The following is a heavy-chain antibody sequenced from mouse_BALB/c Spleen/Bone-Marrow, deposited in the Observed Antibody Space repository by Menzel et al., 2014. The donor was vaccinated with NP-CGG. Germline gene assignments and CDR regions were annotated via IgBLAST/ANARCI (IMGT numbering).Heavy chain of an antibody. D-gene: IGHD1-1*01. J-gene: IGHJ2*01. Sequence: DVHLVESGGGLVQPGGSRKLSCAASGFTFSSFGMRWVRQAPEKGLEWVAYISSGSSTINYADTLKGRFTISRDNPKNTLFLQKTSLRSEDTAMYYCAREATVVAKDYFDYWGQGTTLTVSS. V-gene: IGHV5-17*02. CDR1: GFTFSSFG. CDR3: AREATVVAKDYFDY. CDR2: ISSGSSTI.